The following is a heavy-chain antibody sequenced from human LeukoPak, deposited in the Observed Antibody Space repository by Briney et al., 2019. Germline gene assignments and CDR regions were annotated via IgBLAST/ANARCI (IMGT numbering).Heavy chain of an antibody. V-gene: IGHV3-23*01. CDR3: TKFSLRGTYSFDH. J-gene: IGHJ4*02. CDR1: GFTFNTNG. CDR2: ISASGGST. D-gene: IGHD1-26*01. Sequence: PGGSLRLSCAASGFTFNTNGMSWVRQAPGKGLEWVSVISASGGSTYYADSVKGRFTISRDNSKSTLYLQINSLRVEDTAVYYCTKFSLRGTYSFDHWGQGTLVTVSS.